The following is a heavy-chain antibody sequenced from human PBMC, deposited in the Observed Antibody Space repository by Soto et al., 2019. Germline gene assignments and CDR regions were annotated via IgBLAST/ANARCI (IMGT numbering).Heavy chain of an antibody. CDR2: IYYSGST. CDR3: ASSHHLYDFWSGYYFGWFDP. D-gene: IGHD3-3*01. V-gene: IGHV4-59*08. Sequence: SETLSLTCTVSGGSISSYYWSWIRQPPGKGLEWVGYIYYSGSTNYNPSLKSRVTISVDTSKNQFSLKLSSVTAADTAVYYCASSHHLYDFWSGYYFGWFDPWGQGTLVTVSS. CDR1: GGSISSYY. J-gene: IGHJ5*02.